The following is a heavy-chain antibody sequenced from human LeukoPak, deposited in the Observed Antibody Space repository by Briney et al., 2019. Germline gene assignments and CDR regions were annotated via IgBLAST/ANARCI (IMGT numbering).Heavy chain of an antibody. CDR2: IYSGGGST. D-gene: IGHD1-1*01. CDR3: ARDPSDNWNDIGWFDP. V-gene: IGHV3-53*01. J-gene: IGHJ5*02. CDR1: GFAVGSNY. Sequence: GGSLRLSCAASGFAVGSNYMSWVRQTPARGLEWVSVIYSGGGSTFYADSVKGRFTISTDNSKNTLYLQMNSLRAEDTAVYYCARDPSDNWNDIGWFDPWGQGTLVTVSS.